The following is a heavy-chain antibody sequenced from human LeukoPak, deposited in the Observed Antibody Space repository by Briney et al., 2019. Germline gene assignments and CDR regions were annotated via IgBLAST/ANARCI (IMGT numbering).Heavy chain of an antibody. V-gene: IGHV4-4*07. CDR3: AARRDGYIGDAFDI. J-gene: IGHJ3*02. Sequence: PSETLSLTCTVSGGSISSYYWSWIRQPAGKGLEWIGRIYTSGSTNYNPSLKSRVTISVDTSKNQFSLKLSSVTAADTAVYYCAARRDGYIGDAFDIWGQGTMVTVSS. CDR2: IYTSGST. D-gene: IGHD5-24*01. CDR1: GGSISSYY.